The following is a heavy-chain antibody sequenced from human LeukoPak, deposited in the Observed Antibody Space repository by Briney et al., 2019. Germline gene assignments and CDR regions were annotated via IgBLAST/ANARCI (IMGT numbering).Heavy chain of an antibody. Sequence: GESLKISCKGSGYTFTSYWIGWVRQMPGKGLEWMGIIYPGDSDTRYSPSFQGQVTISADKSISTAYLQWTSLKASDTAMCYCARYAGNSPIDYYLDFWGQGTLVTVSS. V-gene: IGHV5-51*01. D-gene: IGHD4-23*01. J-gene: IGHJ4*02. CDR2: IYPGDSDT. CDR1: GYTFTSYW. CDR3: ARYAGNSPIDYYLDF.